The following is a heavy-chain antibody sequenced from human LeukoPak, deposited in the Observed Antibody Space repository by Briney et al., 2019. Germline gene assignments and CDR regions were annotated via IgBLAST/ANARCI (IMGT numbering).Heavy chain of an antibody. CDR2: ISDRDGST. Sequence: GGSLRLSCAASGFTFSSYAMSWVRQAPGKGLEWVSSISDRDGSTYYVGAVKGRFTISRDNSKNTLYLQMNSLRVEDTAVYFCAKAVGVAATSPTSYFYYGMDVWGQGTTVTVSS. D-gene: IGHD2-15*01. CDR3: AKAVGVAATSPTSYFYYGMDV. J-gene: IGHJ6*02. CDR1: GFTFSSYA. V-gene: IGHV3-23*01.